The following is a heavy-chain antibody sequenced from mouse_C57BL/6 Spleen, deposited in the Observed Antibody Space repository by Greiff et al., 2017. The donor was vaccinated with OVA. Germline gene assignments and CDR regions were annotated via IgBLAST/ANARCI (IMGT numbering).Heavy chain of an antibody. CDR1: GFSLTSYG. CDR3: ARNNDYDVSYFDY. CDR2: IWSGGST. J-gene: IGHJ2*01. V-gene: IGHV2-2*01. D-gene: IGHD2-4*01. Sequence: VHLVESGPGLVQPSQSLSITCTVSGFSLTSYGVHWVRQSPGKGLEWLGVIWSGGSTDYNAAFISRLSISKDNSKSQVFFKMNSLQADDTAIYYCARNNDYDVSYFDYWGQGTTLTVSS.